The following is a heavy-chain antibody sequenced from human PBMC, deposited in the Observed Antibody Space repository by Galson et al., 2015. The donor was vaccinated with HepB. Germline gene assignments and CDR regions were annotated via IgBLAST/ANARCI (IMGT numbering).Heavy chain of an antibody. D-gene: IGHD2-2*01. CDR2: ISAYNGNT. CDR3: ARDGIVVVPAANWFDP. V-gene: IGHV1-18*01. Sequence: SVKVSCKASGYTFTSYGISWVRQAPGQGLEWMGWISAYNGNTNYAQKLQGSVTMTTDTSTSTAYMELRSLRSDDTAVYYCARDGIVVVPAANWFDPWAREPWSPSPQ. J-gene: IGHJ5*02. CDR1: GYTFTSYG.